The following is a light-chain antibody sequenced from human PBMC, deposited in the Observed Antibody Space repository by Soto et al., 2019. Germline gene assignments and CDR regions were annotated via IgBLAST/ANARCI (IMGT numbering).Light chain of an antibody. Sequence: DIQMTQSPSTLSASLGDRVTITCRASQSISTWLAWYQQKPGKAPNLLIYKASSLESGVPPRFSGSGSGTEFTLTMSSLQPDDFATYYCQQYHSYSWTFGQGTKVEIK. CDR1: QSISTW. J-gene: IGKJ1*01. CDR3: QQYHSYSWT. V-gene: IGKV1-5*03. CDR2: KAS.